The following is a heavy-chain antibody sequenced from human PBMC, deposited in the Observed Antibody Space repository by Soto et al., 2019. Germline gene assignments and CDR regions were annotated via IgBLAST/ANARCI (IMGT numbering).Heavy chain of an antibody. V-gene: IGHV3-21*01. Sequence: GGSLRLSCAASGFTFRSFTMNWVRQAPGKGLEWVSTISLNSAYIYYTDALRGRFTISRDNAKNSLHLQMNSLRAEDTAVYYCTRDASRDSSARGWFDPWGPGTLVTVSS. CDR1: GFTFRSFT. CDR2: ISLNSAYI. CDR3: TRDASRDSSARGWFDP. D-gene: IGHD6-13*01. J-gene: IGHJ5*02.